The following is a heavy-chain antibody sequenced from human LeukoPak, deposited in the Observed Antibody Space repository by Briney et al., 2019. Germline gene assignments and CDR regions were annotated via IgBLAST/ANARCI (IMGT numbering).Heavy chain of an antibody. V-gene: IGHV1-69*13. CDR1: GYTFTNYD. J-gene: IGHJ4*02. CDR3: AGYCSGGSCYPGEFDY. D-gene: IGHD2-15*01. Sequence: SVKVSCKTSGYTFTNYDINWVRQATGQGLEWMGGIIPIFGTANYAQKFQGRVTITADESTSTAYMELSSLRSEDTAVYYCAGYCSGGSCYPGEFDYWGQGTLVTVSS. CDR2: IIPIFGTA.